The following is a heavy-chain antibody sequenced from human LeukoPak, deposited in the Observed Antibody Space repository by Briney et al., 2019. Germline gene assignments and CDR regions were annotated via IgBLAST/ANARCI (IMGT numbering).Heavy chain of an antibody. CDR1: GFTFSSYG. CDR2: ISYDGSNK. CDR3: AKTGLMRHYYDSSGYSHFDY. D-gene: IGHD3-22*01. J-gene: IGHJ4*02. V-gene: IGHV3-30*18. Sequence: GRSLRLSCAASGFTFSSYGMHWVRQAPGKGLEWVAVISYDGSNKYYADSVKGRFTISRDNSKNTLYLQMNSLRAEDTAVYYCAKTGLMRHYYDSSGYSHFDYWGQGTLVTVSS.